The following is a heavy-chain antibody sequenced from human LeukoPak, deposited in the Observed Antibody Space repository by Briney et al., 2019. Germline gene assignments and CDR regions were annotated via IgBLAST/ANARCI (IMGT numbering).Heavy chain of an antibody. CDR3: AKGSYYDSSGSFYFDY. CDR1: GFTFNNYA. CDR2: ISGTGSST. V-gene: IGHV3-23*01. J-gene: IGHJ4*02. Sequence: GGSLRLSCAASGFTFNNYAMNWVRQGPGEGLEWVSAISGTGSSTYYADSVKGRFTISRDNSKNTLYVQVNSLGTEDTAAYYCAKGSYYDSSGSFYFDYWGQGTLVTVSS. D-gene: IGHD3-22*01.